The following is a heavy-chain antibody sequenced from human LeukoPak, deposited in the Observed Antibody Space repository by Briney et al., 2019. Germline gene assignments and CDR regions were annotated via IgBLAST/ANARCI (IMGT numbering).Heavy chain of an antibody. D-gene: IGHD3-22*01. CDR2: IIPILGIA. CDR3: ARWAYYYDSSGYSPDY. Sequence: ASVKVSCTASGGTFSSYAISWVRQAPGQGLEWMGRIIPILGIANYAQTFQGRVTITADKSTSTAYMELSSLRSEDTGVYYCARWAYYYDSSGYSPDYWGQGTLVTVSS. V-gene: IGHV1-69*04. J-gene: IGHJ4*02. CDR1: GGTFSSYA.